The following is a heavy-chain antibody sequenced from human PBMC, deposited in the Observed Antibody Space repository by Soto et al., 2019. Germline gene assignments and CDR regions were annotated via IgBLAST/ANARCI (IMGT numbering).Heavy chain of an antibody. Sequence: GGSLRLSCAASGFTFSSYGMHWVRQAPGKGLEWVAVIWYDGSNKYYADSVKGRFTISRDNSKNTLYLQMNSLRAEDTALYYCAKAVSVGEWLPCHAPYYYYMYAWAKGNTVTVSS. CDR1: GFTFSSYG. J-gene: IGHJ6*03. CDR2: IWYDGSNK. D-gene: IGHD3-16*01. V-gene: IGHV3-30*02. CDR3: AKAVSVGEWLPCHAPYYYYMYA.